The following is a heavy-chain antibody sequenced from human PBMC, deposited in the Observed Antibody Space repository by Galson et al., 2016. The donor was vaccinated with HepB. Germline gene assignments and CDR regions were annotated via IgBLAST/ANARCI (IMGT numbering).Heavy chain of an antibody. CDR2: ICDGGSA. J-gene: IGHJ6*02. CDR3: ARDPPGVPDFALDV. V-gene: IGHV3-66*01. CDR1: GFTGSSHC. D-gene: IGHD2-21*02. Sequence: SLRLSCAASGFTGSSHCMSWVRQAPGKGLEWVSLICDGGSAYYTDFVKARFTISRDNSKNTLYLQMNNLRPEDTAVYFCARDPPGVPDFALDVWGQGTTVTVSS.